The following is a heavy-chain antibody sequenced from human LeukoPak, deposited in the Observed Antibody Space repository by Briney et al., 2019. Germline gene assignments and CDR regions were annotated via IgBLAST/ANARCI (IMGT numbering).Heavy chain of an antibody. CDR1: GFTLNSYG. D-gene: IGHD6-13*01. CDR2: IWYDGSNT. J-gene: IGHJ4*02. CDR3: ARTGIDIAAAGLFDY. V-gene: IGHV3-33*01. Sequence: GGSLRLSCAASGFTLNSYGMHWVRQAPGKGLEWVAVIWYDGSNTYYADSVKGRFTISRDDSKNTLYLQMNSLRAEDTAVYYCARTGIDIAAAGLFDYWGQGTLVTVSS.